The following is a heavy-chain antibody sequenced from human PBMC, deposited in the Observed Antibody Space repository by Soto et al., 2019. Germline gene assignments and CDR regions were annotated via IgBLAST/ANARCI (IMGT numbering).Heavy chain of an antibody. CDR3: ARDGSGSYDY. CDR2: ISSSSSYI. D-gene: IGHD3-10*01. V-gene: IGHV3-21*01. Sequence: EVQLVESGGGLVKPGGSLRLSCAASGFTFSSYSMNWVRQAPGKGLEWVSSISSSSSYIYYADSVKGRFNISRDNAKNSLYLQMNSLRAEDTAVYYCARDGSGSYDYWGQGTLVTFSS. J-gene: IGHJ4*02. CDR1: GFTFSSYS.